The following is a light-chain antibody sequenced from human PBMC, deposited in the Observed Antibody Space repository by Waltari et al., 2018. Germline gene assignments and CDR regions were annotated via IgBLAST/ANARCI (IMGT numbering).Light chain of an antibody. CDR1: QSVSTY. V-gene: IGKV3-11*01. J-gene: IGKJ5*01. Sequence: EIVLTQSPATLSFSPGERTTLSCRASQSVSTYVAWYQHKPGQAPRLHIFEASSRATGIQASFRGSESETDFTLTIASREPYEFAVYYCIQRSNWPPAFGQGTRLESK. CDR3: IQRSNWPPA. CDR2: EAS.